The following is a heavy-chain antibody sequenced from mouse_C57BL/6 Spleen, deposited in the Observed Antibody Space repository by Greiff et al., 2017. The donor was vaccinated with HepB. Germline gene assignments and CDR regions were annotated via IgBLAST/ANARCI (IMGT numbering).Heavy chain of an antibody. V-gene: IGHV1-15*01. CDR2: IDPETGGT. J-gene: IGHJ2*01. Sequence: SGAELVRPGASVTLSCKASGYTFTDYEMHWVKQTPVHGLEWIGAIDPETGGTAYNQKFKGKAILTADKSSSTAYMELRSLTSEDSAVYYCTRRNYYGSNPDYWGQGTTLTVSS. D-gene: IGHD1-1*01. CDR3: TRRNYYGSNPDY. CDR1: GYTFTDYE.